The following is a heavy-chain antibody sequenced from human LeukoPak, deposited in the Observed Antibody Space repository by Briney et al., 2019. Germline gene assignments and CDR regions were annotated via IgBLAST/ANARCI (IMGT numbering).Heavy chain of an antibody. Sequence: GGSLRLSCAASGFTFSNYGMSWVRQAPGKGLEWVSTISSSGGSTYYADSVKGRFTISRDNSKNTLYLQMNSLRAEDTAVYYCARESGFRGDAFDIWGQGTMVTVSS. CDR3: ARESGFRGDAFDI. D-gene: IGHD3-10*01. CDR1: GFTFSNYG. V-gene: IGHV3-23*01. J-gene: IGHJ3*02. CDR2: ISSSGGST.